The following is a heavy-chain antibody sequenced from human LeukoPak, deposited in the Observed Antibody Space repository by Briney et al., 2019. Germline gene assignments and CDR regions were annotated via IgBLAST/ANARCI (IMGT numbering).Heavy chain of an antibody. V-gene: IGHV4-34*01. CDR3: ARGSYDYLWGSYRYPDAFDI. CDR1: GGSFSGYY. Sequence: KSSETLSLTCAVYGGSFSGYYWSWISQPPGKGLGWIGEINHNGSTNYNPSPKSRVTISVDTSKNQFSLKLSSVTAADTAVYYCARGSYDYLWGSYRYPDAFDIWGQGTMVTVSS. J-gene: IGHJ3*02. D-gene: IGHD3-16*02. CDR2: INHNGST.